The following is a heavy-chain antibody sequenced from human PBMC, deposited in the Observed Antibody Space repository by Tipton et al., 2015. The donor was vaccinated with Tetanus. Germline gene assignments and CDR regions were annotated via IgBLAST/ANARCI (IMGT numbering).Heavy chain of an antibody. Sequence: TLSLTCTVSGGSISSYYWSWIRQPAGKGLEWIGRIYSSGSTHYNPSLKSRVTMSLDTSKNQFSLKLNSVTAADTAVYYCARAASGTHTETGRDDYWGQGTLVTVSS. D-gene: IGHD1-1*01. CDR3: ARAASGTHTETGRDDY. CDR1: GGSISSYY. V-gene: IGHV4-4*07. CDR2: IYSSGST. J-gene: IGHJ4*02.